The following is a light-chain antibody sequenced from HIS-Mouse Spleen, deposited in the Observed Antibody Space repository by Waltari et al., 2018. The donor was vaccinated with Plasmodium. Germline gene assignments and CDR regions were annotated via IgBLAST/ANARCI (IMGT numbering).Light chain of an antibody. CDR1: KLGYKY. Sequence: SYELTQPPSVSVSPGQTASIPCSGDKLGYKYACWYQQKPGQSPVLVIYQDSKGPAGIPERFSGSNAENTATLTISGTQAMDEADYYCQAWDSSTAWVFGGGTKLTVL. CDR3: QAWDSSTAWV. CDR2: QDS. J-gene: IGLJ2*01. V-gene: IGLV3-1*01.